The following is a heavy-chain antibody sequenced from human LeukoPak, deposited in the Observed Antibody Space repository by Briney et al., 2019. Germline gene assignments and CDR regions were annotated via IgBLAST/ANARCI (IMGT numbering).Heavy chain of an antibody. D-gene: IGHD3-10*01. CDR3: ARDFLDYYGSGSYAFDI. J-gene: IGHJ3*02. Sequence: SETLSLTCAVSGYSISSGYYWGWIRQPPGKGLEWIGSIYHSGSTYYNPSLKSRVTISVDTSKNQFSLKLSSVTAADTAVYYCARDFLDYYGSGSYAFDIWGQGTMVTVSS. CDR2: IYHSGST. V-gene: IGHV4-38-2*02. CDR1: GYSISSGYY.